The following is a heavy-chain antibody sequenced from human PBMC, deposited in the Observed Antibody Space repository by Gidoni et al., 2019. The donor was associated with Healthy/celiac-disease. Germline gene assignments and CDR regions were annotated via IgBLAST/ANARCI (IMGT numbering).Heavy chain of an antibody. CDR2: IYYSGST. Sequence: QVQLQESGPGLVKPSETLSLTCTVSGGSISSYYWSWIRQPPGKGLEWIGYIYYSGSTNYNPSLKSRVTISVDTSKNQFSLKLSSVTAADTAVYYCARAVPYDFWSADARFLDYWGQGTLVTVSS. CDR1: GGSISSYY. V-gene: IGHV4-59*01. J-gene: IGHJ4*02. CDR3: ARAVPYDFWSADARFLDY. D-gene: IGHD3-3*01.